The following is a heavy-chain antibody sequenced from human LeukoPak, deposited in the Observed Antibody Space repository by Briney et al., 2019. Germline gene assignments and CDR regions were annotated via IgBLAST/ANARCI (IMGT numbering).Heavy chain of an antibody. CDR1: GVSISSSTSY. D-gene: IGHD3/OR15-3a*01. CDR2: IYYSGNT. V-gene: IGHV4-39*01. Sequence: SETLSLTCTVSGVSISSSTSYWGWIRQPPGKGLEWIGSIYYSGNTYYNASLKSQVSISIDTSKNQFSLKLTSVTAADTAVYYCARQTGSGLFILPGGQGTLVTVSS. CDR3: ARQTGSGLFILP. J-gene: IGHJ4*02.